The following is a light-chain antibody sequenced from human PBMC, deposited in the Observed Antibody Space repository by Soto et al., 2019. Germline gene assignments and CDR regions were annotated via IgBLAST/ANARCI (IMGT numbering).Light chain of an antibody. Sequence: QSALTQPRSVSGSPGQSVTISCTGTSSDVGDYNYVSWYQQHPGKAPKLMSYDVSERPSGVPDRFSGSKSGNTASLTISGLQAEDEADYYCCSYAGSYTWVFGGGTKLTVL. J-gene: IGLJ3*02. V-gene: IGLV2-11*01. CDR2: DVS. CDR1: SSDVGDYNY. CDR3: CSYAGSYTWV.